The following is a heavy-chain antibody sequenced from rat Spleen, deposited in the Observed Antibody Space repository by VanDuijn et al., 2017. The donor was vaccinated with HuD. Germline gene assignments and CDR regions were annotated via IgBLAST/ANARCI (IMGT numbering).Heavy chain of an antibody. D-gene: IGHD1-6*01. CDR2: ISYDGGST. Sequence: EVQLVESGGGLVQPGRSLKLSCAASGFTFSDYYMAWVRQAPTKGLEWVASISYDGGSTYYRDSVRGRFTISRDNAKSSLYLQMDSLRSEDTATYYCARHALMYTTDPFVYWGQGTLVTVSS. J-gene: IGHJ3*01. V-gene: IGHV5-20*01. CDR3: ARHALMYTTDPFVY. CDR1: GFTFSDYY.